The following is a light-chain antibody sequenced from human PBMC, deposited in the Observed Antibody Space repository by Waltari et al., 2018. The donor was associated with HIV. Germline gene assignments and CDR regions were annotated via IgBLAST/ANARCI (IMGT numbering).Light chain of an antibody. CDR2: DTN. Sequence: QPVLTQPPSVSAAPGQTLTISCSAGRTTVRIYGVSWYQHVPGTPPKLLIYDTNDRSPGSPERSSGSKSGTSATLGISGLQTGDEADYYCGTWDNSLSGGVFGGGTKLTVL. CDR1: RTTVRIYG. CDR3: GTWDNSLSGGV. J-gene: IGLJ2*01. V-gene: IGLV1-51*01.